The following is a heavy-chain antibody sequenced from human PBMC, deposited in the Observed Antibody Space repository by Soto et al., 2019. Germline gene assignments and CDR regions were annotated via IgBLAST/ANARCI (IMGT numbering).Heavy chain of an antibody. V-gene: IGHV4-59*12. D-gene: IGHD2-8*02. CDR3: ARDKITGLFDY. Sequence: SETLSLTCTVSGGSISGYYWSWIRQPPGKGLEWIGYIYYSGSTNYNPSLKSRVTISVDTSKNQFSLKLTSVTAADAAVYYCARDKITGLFDYWGQGTLVTVSS. J-gene: IGHJ4*02. CDR2: IYYSGST. CDR1: GGSISGYY.